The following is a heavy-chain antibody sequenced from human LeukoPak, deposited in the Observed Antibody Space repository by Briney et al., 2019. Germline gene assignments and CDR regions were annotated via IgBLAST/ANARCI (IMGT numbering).Heavy chain of an antibody. D-gene: IGHD3-10*01. V-gene: IGHV3-74*03. CDR3: GRGSGVADY. CDR1: GFTFSRYW. Sequence: PGGSLRLSCVASGFTFSRYWMHWVRQAPGKGLVLVSRINSDGSSITYADSVKGRFTISRDNAKNTLYLQMTSLRVEDTAVYYCGRGSGVADYWGQGALVTVSS. CDR2: INSDGSSI. J-gene: IGHJ4*02.